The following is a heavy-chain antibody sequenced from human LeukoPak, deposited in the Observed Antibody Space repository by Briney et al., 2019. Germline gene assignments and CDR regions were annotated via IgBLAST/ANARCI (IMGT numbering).Heavy chain of an antibody. Sequence: GGSLRLSCAASGFTFSSYWMSWVRQAPGKGLEWVANIKQDGSEKYYVDSVKGRFTISRDNSKNTLYLQMNSLRAEDTAVYYCARDSRSFDAFDIWGQGTMVTVSS. CDR2: IKQDGSEK. CDR3: ARDSRSFDAFDI. CDR1: GFTFSSYW. V-gene: IGHV3-7*01. J-gene: IGHJ3*02.